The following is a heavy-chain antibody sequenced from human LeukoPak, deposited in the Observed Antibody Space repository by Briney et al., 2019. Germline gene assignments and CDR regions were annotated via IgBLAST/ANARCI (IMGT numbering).Heavy chain of an antibody. Sequence: GGSLRLSGAASGFTFSDHYMDRVRQAPGKGLEWVGRIRNKVNSHTTEYSASVKGRFTISRDDSTNSVYLQMNSLKAEDTAVYYCVAMLRGVGYWGQGTLVTVSS. CDR1: GFTFSDHY. D-gene: IGHD3-10*01. J-gene: IGHJ4*02. CDR3: VAMLRGVGY. CDR2: IRNKVNSHTT. V-gene: IGHV3-72*01.